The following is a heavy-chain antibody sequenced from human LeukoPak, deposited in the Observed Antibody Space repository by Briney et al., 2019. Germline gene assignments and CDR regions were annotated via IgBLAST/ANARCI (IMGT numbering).Heavy chain of an antibody. D-gene: IGHD5-18*01. CDR1: GFTFSGYG. V-gene: IGHV3-33*06. Sequence: GGSLRLSCSASGFTFSGYGMHWVRQAPDKGLEGVAVIWYDGNNKYYADSVKGRFTISRDNSKNTLYLQMNSLRVEDTAVYYCAKDWGYTTMVSYYFDYWGQGALVTVSS. CDR3: AKDWGYTTMVSYYFDY. CDR2: IWYDGNNK. J-gene: IGHJ4*02.